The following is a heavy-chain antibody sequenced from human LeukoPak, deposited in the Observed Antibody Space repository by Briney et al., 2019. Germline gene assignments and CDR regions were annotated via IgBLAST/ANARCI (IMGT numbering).Heavy chain of an antibody. CDR3: AAKVAGRRAFDY. J-gene: IGHJ4*02. CDR1: GFTFNNYA. Sequence: PGGSLRLSCAASGFTFNNYAMSWVRQAPGKGLEWVSTGGTGSGTYYADSVKGRFTVSRDNSKSTLYLLMNSLRVEDTAVYYCAAKVAGRRAFDYWGQGILVTVSS. V-gene: IGHV3-23*01. D-gene: IGHD1-26*01. CDR2: GGTGSGT.